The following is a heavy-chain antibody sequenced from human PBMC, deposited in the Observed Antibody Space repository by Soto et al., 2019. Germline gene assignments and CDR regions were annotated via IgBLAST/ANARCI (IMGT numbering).Heavy chain of an antibody. J-gene: IGHJ4*02. V-gene: IGHV3-48*01. CDR1: GFTFSSYS. Sequence: GGSLRLSCAASGFTFSSYSMNWVRQAPGKGLEWVSYISSSSSTIYYADSVKGRFTISRDNAKNSLYLQMNSLRAEDTAVYYCAREASGGSTFGGVIVGVDPYYFDYWGQGTLVTVSS. CDR3: AREASGGSTFGGVIVGVDPYYFDY. CDR2: ISSSSSTI. D-gene: IGHD3-16*02.